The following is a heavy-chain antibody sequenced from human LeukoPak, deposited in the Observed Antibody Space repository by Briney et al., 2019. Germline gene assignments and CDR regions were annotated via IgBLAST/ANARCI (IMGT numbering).Heavy chain of an antibody. CDR3: ARRYCSGGTCYFDY. CDR2: INSDESLT. V-gene: IGHV3-74*03. D-gene: IGHD2-15*01. J-gene: IGHJ4*02. CDR1: GFTFSNYW. Sequence: PGWSLRLSCAASGFTFSNYWTHWVRQAPGKGLVWVSRINSDESLTTYADSVKGRFTISRDNAKNTLYLQMNSLRAEDTAVYYCARRYCSGGTCYFDYWGQGTLVTVSS.